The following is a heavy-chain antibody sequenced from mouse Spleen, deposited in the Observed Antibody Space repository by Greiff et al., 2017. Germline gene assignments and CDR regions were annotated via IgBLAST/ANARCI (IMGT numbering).Heavy chain of an antibody. CDR2: IYPRSGNT. V-gene: IGHV1-81*01. CDR1: GYTFTSYG. D-gene: IGHD2-1*01. J-gene: IGHJ2*01. Sequence: VQLQQSGAELARPGPSVKLSCKASGYTFTSYGISWVKQRTGQGLEWIGEIYPRSGNTYYNEKFKGKATLTADKSSSTAYMELRSLTSEDSAVYFCARGYYGNFGDYFDYWGQGTTLTVSS. CDR3: ARGYYGNFGDYFDY.